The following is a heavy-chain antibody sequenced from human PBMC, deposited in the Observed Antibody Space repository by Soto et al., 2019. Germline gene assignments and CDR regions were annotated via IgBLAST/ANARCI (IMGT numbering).Heavy chain of an antibody. D-gene: IGHD2-2*01. CDR1: GFTFSNFA. CDR2: ITSNGDNT. Sequence: GGSLRLSCSASGFTFSNFAMHWVRQAPGKGLEYVSGITSNGDNTYHADSVQGRFTISRDNSKSTLYLQMTSLRVEDTAVYYCVKGNQLLRYYFEYWGRGALVTISS. V-gene: IGHV3-64D*06. CDR3: VKGNQLLRYYFEY. J-gene: IGHJ4*02.